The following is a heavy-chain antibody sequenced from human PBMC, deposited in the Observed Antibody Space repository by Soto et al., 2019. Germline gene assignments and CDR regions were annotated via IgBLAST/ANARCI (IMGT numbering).Heavy chain of an antibody. D-gene: IGHD6-19*01. CDR3: GRDQTMAGPTTLDY. J-gene: IGHJ4*02. CDR2: ISSDGSNI. V-gene: IGHV3-74*01. Sequence: EVQLVESGGGLVQPGGSLRLSCAASGFTFSRYWMHWVRQAPGKGLVWVSRISSDGSNIIYADSVKGRFTISRDDAKNTLYQQMNNLRDEDTAVYYCGRDQTMAGPTTLDYWGQGALVTVSS. CDR1: GFTFSRYW.